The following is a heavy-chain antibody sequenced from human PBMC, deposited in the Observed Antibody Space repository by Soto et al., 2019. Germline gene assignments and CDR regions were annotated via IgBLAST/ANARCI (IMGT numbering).Heavy chain of an antibody. CDR3: ARMGLHLGELSRNWCDP. CDR1: GGSITSANYY. J-gene: IGHJ5*02. D-gene: IGHD3-16*02. Sequence: QVQLQESGPGLVKPSQTLSLSCSISGGSITSANYYWTWIRLFPGKGLEWIGYIYSSGTTHYNPSLKSRATISLDTSNNQFSLEVKSATAADTAVYYCARMGLHLGELSRNWCDPGGQGSLVTVSS. CDR2: IYSSGTT. V-gene: IGHV4-31*03.